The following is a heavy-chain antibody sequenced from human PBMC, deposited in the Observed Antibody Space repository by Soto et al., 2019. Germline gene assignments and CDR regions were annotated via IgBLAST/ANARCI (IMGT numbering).Heavy chain of an antibody. CDR2: IYYSGST. CDR3: ARDQDLAPTFWGY. D-gene: IGHD7-27*01. CDR1: GESIGSGGHY. Sequence: SETLSLTFSVSGESIGSGGHYWNWIRQRPEKGLEWIGYIYYSGSTHYNPSLRSRLTISLDTSKNQFFLRLVSVTAADTALYYCARDQDLAPTFWGYWGQGIQVTVSS. V-gene: IGHV4-31*03. J-gene: IGHJ4*02.